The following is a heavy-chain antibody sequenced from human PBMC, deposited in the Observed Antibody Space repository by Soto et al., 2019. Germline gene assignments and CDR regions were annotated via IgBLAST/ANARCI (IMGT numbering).Heavy chain of an antibody. D-gene: IGHD2-15*01. J-gene: IGHJ5*02. CDR1: GFTFSSYS. V-gene: IGHV3-48*02. Sequence: GGSLRLSCAASGFTFSSYSMNWVRQAPGKGLEWVSYISSSSSTIYYADSVKGRFTISRDNAKNSLYLQMDSLRDEDTAVYYCARDVVVVAATRLNWFDPWGQGTLVTVSS. CDR3: ARDVVVVAATRLNWFDP. CDR2: ISSSSSTI.